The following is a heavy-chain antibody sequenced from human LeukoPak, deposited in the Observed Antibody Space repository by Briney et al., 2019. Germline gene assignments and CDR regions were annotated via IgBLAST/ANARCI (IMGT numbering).Heavy chain of an antibody. CDR2: INHSGST. D-gene: IGHD5-18*01. Sequence: SETLSLTCAVYGGSFSGYYWSWIRQPPGKGPEWIGEINHSGSTNYNPSLKSRVTISVDTSKNQFSLKLSSVTAADTAVYYCARGPRATGYSYGYSLDPWGQGTLVTVSS. CDR1: GGSFSGYY. CDR3: ARGPRATGYSYGYSLDP. V-gene: IGHV4-34*01. J-gene: IGHJ5*02.